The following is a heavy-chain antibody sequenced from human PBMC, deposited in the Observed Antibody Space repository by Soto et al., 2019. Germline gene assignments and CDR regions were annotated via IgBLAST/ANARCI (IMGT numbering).Heavy chain of an antibody. CDR1: GFSFSSYA. V-gene: IGHV3-30*04. J-gene: IGHJ4*02. D-gene: IGHD3-16*02. CDR2: ISYDGTGK. Sequence: PGGSLRLSCAASGFSFSSYAMHWVRQAPGKGLEWVATISYDGTGKYHADSVKGRFTISRDDSKSALHLQMNSLRTEDTALYYCARTFGGITVYDYWGQGTLVTVSS. CDR3: ARTFGGITVYDY.